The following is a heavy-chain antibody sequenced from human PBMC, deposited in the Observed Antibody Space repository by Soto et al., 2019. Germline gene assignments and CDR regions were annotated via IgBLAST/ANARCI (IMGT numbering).Heavy chain of an antibody. CDR2: ISWNSGYV. CDR3: AKAPELGLQYASFDS. J-gene: IGHJ4*02. D-gene: IGHD4-4*01. V-gene: IGHV3-9*01. Sequence: EVQLVESGGGLVQPGRSLRLSCAASGFTFHDYAMHWVRQAPGKGLEWVSGISWNSGYVGYADSVKGRFSISRDNAKNSLYLQMSSLRAEDTALYYCAKAPELGLQYASFDSWGQGTLVTVSS. CDR1: GFTFHDYA.